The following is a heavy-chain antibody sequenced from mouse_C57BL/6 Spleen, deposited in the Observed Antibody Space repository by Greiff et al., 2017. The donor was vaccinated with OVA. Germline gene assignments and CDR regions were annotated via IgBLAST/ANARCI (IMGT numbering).Heavy chain of an antibody. CDR1: GHTFTSYW. V-gene: IGHV1-52*01. Sequence: QVQLQQPGAELVRPGSSVKLSCKASGHTFTSYWMHWVKQRPIQGLEWIGNIDPSDSETHYNQKFKDKATLTVDKSSSTAYMQLSSLTSEDSAVYYCARGDGYVAMDYWGQGTSVTVSS. CDR2: IDPSDSET. J-gene: IGHJ4*01. CDR3: ARGDGYVAMDY. D-gene: IGHD2-2*01.